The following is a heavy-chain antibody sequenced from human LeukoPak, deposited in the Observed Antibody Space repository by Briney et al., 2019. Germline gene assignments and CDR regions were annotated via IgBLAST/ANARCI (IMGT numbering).Heavy chain of an antibody. D-gene: IGHD3-22*01. CDR2: ISYDGNKE. J-gene: IGHJ4*02. CDR1: GFTFSSYA. Sequence: GGSLRLSCAASGFTFSSYAMHWVRQAPGKGLEWVAVISYDGNKEYSADSVKGRFTISRDNSKNTLYLQMNSLRADDTAVYYCAKDTGAYYYDSSDNPEPLSYWGQGTLVTVSS. V-gene: IGHV3-30*01. CDR3: AKDTGAYYYDSSDNPEPLSY.